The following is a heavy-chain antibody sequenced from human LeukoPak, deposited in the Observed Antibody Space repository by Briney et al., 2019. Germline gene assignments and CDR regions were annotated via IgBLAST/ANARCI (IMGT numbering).Heavy chain of an antibody. Sequence: GGSLRLSCAASGFTVSTNYMNWVRQAPGKGLEWVSVIYSGGSTYYADSVKGRFTISRDNSKNTLYLQMNSLRAEDTAVYYCARDYCSSTSCYVNYWGQGTLVTVSS. V-gene: IGHV3-53*01. CDR2: IYSGGST. D-gene: IGHD2-2*01. J-gene: IGHJ4*02. CDR1: GFTVSTNY. CDR3: ARDYCSSTSCYVNY.